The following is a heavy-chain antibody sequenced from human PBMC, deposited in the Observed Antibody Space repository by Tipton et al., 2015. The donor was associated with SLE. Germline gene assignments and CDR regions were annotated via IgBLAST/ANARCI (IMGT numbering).Heavy chain of an antibody. CDR1: GGSISSYY. J-gene: IGHJ3*02. CDR2: IYYSGST. Sequence: TLSLTCTVSGGSISSYYWSWIRQPPGKGLEWIGYIYYSGSTNYNPSLKSRVTISVDTSKNQFSLKLSSVTAADTAVYYCARPTGDKWAFDIWGQGTMVTVSS. CDR3: ARPTGDKWAFDI. D-gene: IGHD7-27*01. V-gene: IGHV4-59*08.